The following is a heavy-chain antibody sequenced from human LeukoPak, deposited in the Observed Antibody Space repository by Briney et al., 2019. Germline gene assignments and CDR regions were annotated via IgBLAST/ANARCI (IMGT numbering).Heavy chain of an antibody. J-gene: IGHJ3*02. Sequence: PSETLSLXCTVSGGSISSSNYYWGWSRQPPGKGPEWIGSIYYSGITHYNSSLKSRVTISVDTSKNQFFLKLSSVTAADTAVYYCARPGTGAFDIWGQGTMVTV. CDR1: GGSISSSNYY. V-gene: IGHV4-39*01. CDR2: IYYSGIT. CDR3: ARPGTGAFDI. D-gene: IGHD3-10*01.